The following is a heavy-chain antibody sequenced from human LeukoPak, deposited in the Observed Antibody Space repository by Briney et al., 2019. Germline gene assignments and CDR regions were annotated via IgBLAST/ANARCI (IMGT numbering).Heavy chain of an antibody. CDR1: GGSFSGYY. D-gene: IGHD6-13*01. Sequence: PSETLSLTCAVYGGSFSGYYWSWIRQPPGKGLEWIGEINRSGSTNYNPSLKSRVTISVDTSKNQFSLKLSSVTAADTAVYYCARGRGSSWYLGRGFYFDYWGQGTLVTVSS. J-gene: IGHJ4*02. CDR3: ARGRGSSWYLGRGFYFDY. V-gene: IGHV4-34*01. CDR2: INRSGST.